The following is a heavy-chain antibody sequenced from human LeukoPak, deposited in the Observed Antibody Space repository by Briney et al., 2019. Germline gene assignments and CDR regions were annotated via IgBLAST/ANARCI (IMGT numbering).Heavy chain of an antibody. CDR1: GFTFSSYS. Sequence: GGSLRLSCAASGFTFSSYSMIWVRQAPGKGLEWVSSISSSSSYIYYADSVKGRFTISRDNAKNSLYLQMNSLRAEDTAVYYCARDFRGLNDAFDIWGQGTMVTVSS. V-gene: IGHV3-21*01. D-gene: IGHD3-10*01. CDR3: ARDFRGLNDAFDI. J-gene: IGHJ3*02. CDR2: ISSSSSYI.